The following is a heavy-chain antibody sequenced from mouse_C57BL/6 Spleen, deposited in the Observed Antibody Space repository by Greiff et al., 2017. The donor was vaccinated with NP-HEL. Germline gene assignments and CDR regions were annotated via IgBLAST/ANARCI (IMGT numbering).Heavy chain of an antibody. V-gene: IGHV1-18*01. CDR3: ARPIYYYGSSIYAMDY. CDR1: GYTFTDYN. J-gene: IGHJ4*01. Sequence: VQLQQSGPELVKPGASVKIPCKASGYTFTDYNMDWVKQSHGKSLEWIGDINPNNGGTIYNQKFKGKATLTVDKSSSTAYMELRSLTSEDTAVYYCARPIYYYGSSIYAMDYWGQGTSVTVSS. D-gene: IGHD1-1*01. CDR2: INPNNGGT.